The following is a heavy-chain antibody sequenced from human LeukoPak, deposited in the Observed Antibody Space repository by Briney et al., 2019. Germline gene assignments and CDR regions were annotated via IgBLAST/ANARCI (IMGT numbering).Heavy chain of an antibody. CDR1: GYTLTELS. CDR2: FDPEDGET. CDR3: ARDGGSVGATISYYYYMDV. Sequence: ASVKVSFKVSGYTLTELSMHWVRQAPGKGLEWMGGFDPEDGETIYAQKFQGRVTMTRDTSISTAYMELSRLRSDDTAVYYCARDGGSVGATISYYYYMDVWGKGTTVTVSS. D-gene: IGHD1-26*01. V-gene: IGHV1-24*01. J-gene: IGHJ6*03.